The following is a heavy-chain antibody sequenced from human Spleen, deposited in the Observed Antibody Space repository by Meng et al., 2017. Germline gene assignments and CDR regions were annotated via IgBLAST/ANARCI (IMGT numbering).Heavy chain of an antibody. J-gene: IGHJ3*02. CDR2: ISSSGSTI. D-gene: IGHD3-9*01. V-gene: IGHV3-48*03. Sequence: GESLKISCAASGFTFSSYEMNWVRQAPGKGLEWVSYISSSGSTIYYADSVKGRFTISRDNAKNSLYLQMNSLRAEDTAVYYCARDVGIIRYFDWLLFDAFDIWGQGTMVTVSS. CDR1: GFTFSSYE. CDR3: ARDVGIIRYFDWLLFDAFDI.